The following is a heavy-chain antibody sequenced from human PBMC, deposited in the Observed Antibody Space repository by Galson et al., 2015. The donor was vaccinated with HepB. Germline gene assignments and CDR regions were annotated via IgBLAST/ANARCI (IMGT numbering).Heavy chain of an antibody. CDR2: LNQDGTSK. Sequence: VRQAPGKGLEWVANLNQDGTSKNYVDSVKGRFSISRDNAENSVSLQMSSLRVEDTAVYYCARSLWPEDFWGQGTLVTVSS. D-gene: IGHD1-14*01. CDR3: ARSLWPEDF. J-gene: IGHJ4*02. V-gene: IGHV3-7*01.